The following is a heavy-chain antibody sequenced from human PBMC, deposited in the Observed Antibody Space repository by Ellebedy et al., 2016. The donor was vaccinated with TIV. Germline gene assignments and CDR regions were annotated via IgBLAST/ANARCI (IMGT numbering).Heavy chain of an antibody. CDR2: IKEDGSEK. CDR1: GSTFSSYW. CDR3: ARVPWGSGAVNWFDP. D-gene: IGHD3-10*01. J-gene: IGHJ5*02. Sequence: PGGSLRLSCAASGSTFSSYWMSRVRQAPGKGLEWVANIKEDGSEKYYVDSVKGRFTISRDNAKNSLYLQMNSLRAEDTAVYYCARVPWGSGAVNWFDPWGQGTLVTVSS. V-gene: IGHV3-7*01.